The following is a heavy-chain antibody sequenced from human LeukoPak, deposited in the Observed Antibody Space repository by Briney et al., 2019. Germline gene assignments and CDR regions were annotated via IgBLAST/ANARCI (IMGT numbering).Heavy chain of an antibody. CDR1: GGTFSSYA. D-gene: IGHD3-10*01. CDR3: ARQTMVRGVTDAFDI. V-gene: IGHV1-69*06. J-gene: IGHJ3*02. CDR2: IIPIFGTA. Sequence: ASVKLSCKASGGTFSSYAISWVRQAPGQGLECMGGIIPIFGTANYAQKFQGRVTITADKSTSTAYMELSSLRSEDTAVYYCARQTMVRGVTDAFDIWGQGTMVTVSS.